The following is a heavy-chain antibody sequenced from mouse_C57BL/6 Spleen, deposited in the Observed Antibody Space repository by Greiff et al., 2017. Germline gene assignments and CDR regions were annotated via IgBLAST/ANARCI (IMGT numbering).Heavy chain of an antibody. V-gene: IGHV2-2*01. J-gene: IGHJ3*01. CDR2: IWSGGST. Sequence: QVQLQQSGPGLVQPSQSLSITCTVSGFSLTSSGVHWVRQSPGKGLEWLGVIWSGGSTDYNAAFISRLRITKDNSKGQIFCKMNSLQADDAAIYDCASPHYYGNSWFAYWGQGTLVTVSA. CDR1: GFSLTSSG. CDR3: ASPHYYGNSWFAY. D-gene: IGHD2-1*01.